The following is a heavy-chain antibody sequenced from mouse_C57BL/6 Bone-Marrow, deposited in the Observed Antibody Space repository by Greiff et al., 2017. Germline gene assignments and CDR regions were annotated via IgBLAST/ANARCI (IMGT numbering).Heavy chain of an antibody. CDR1: GFSFNTYA. CDR2: IRSKSNNYAT. J-gene: IGHJ1*03. Sequence: GGGLVQPKGSLKLSCAASGFSFNTYAMNWVRQAPGKGLEWVARIRSKSNNYATYYADSVKDRFTISRDDSESMLYLQMNNLKTADTAMYYCVRGITTVVYWYFDVWGTGTTVTVSS. V-gene: IGHV10-1*01. D-gene: IGHD1-1*01. CDR3: VRGITTVVYWYFDV.